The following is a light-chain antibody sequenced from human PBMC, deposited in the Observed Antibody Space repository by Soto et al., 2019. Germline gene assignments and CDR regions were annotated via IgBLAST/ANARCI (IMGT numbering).Light chain of an antibody. Sequence: ETDLTQTPATLSLSAGERATLSCRAGQTVSTFLAWYQQKPGQPPRLLIYDASIRATGIPARFSGRGSGTDFTLTISSLEPEDFAFYYCQQRSNWPPSITFGQRTRLEI. CDR3: QQRSNWPPSIT. J-gene: IGKJ5*01. V-gene: IGKV3-11*01. CDR2: DAS. CDR1: QTVSTF.